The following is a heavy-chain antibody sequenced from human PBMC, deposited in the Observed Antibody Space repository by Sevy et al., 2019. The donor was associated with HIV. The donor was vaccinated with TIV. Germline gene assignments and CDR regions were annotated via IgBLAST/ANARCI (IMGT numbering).Heavy chain of an antibody. D-gene: IGHD2-8*02. V-gene: IGHV3-33*01. CDR2: IWDDGTNE. J-gene: IGHJ3*01. CDR1: GFTFSGYG. Sequence: GGSLRLSCAASGFTFSGYGMHWVRQAPGKALEWVGIIWDDGTNEHYSDSVKGRFIISRDNSKNTVYLQMTSLRGDDTAVYFCARDWGGGVEGEITEVIDLWGQGTMVTVSS. CDR3: ARDWGGGVEGEITEVIDL.